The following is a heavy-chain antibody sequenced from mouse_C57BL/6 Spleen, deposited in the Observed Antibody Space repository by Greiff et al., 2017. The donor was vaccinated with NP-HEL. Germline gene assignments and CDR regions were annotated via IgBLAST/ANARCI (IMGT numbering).Heavy chain of an antibody. V-gene: IGHV5-17*01. J-gene: IGHJ3*01. Sequence: DVHLVESGGGLVKPGGSLKLSCAASGFTFSDYGMHWVRQAPEKGLEWVAYISSGSSTIYYADTVKGRFTISRDNAKNTLFLQMTSLRSEDTAMYYCAKGLLWFAYWGQGTLVTVSA. CDR2: ISSGSSTI. CDR1: GFTFSDYG. D-gene: IGHD2-1*01. CDR3: AKGLLWFAY.